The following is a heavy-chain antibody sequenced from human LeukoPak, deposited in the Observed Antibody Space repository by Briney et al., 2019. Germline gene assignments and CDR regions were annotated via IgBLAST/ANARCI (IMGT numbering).Heavy chain of an antibody. CDR3: ARDYYDSSGYYYPPGAFDI. J-gene: IGHJ3*02. Sequence: SETLSLTCTVSGGSISSYYWSWIRQPPGKGLECIGYIYYSGSTNYNPSLKSRVTISVDTSKNQFSLKLSSVTAADTAVYYCARDYYDSSGYYYPPGAFDIWGQGTMVTVSS. CDR2: IYYSGST. D-gene: IGHD3-22*01. V-gene: IGHV4-59*01. CDR1: GGSISSYY.